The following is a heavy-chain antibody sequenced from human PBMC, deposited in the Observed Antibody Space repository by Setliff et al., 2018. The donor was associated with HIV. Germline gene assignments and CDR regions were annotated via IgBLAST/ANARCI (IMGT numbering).Heavy chain of an antibody. CDR3: ARANSLLQYNEGWSPENPFNI. CDR2: ISGFNAKT. Sequence: ASVKVSCKASGYTFTSYYMHWVRQAPGQGPEWMGWISGFNAKTLYAPKFQDRVTLTTDTSTTTAHMELRSLRIDDTAIYYCARANSLLQYNEGWSPENPFNIWGQGTLVTVSS. V-gene: IGHV1-18*04. D-gene: IGHD1-20*01. J-gene: IGHJ4*03. CDR1: GYTFTSYY.